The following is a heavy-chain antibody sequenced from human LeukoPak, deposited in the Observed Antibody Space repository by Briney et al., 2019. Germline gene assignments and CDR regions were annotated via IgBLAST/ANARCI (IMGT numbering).Heavy chain of an antibody. CDR2: INPKSGGT. D-gene: IGHD1-14*01. J-gene: IGHJ4*02. CDR1: GYTFTDYH. Sequence: ASVKVSCKASGYTFTDYHIHWVRQVPGQGLEWMGRINPKSGGTDYSQSFQGRVTMTSDTSISAAYLELGRLKFDDTAIYYCARETMMEGKYSDNWGRGTRVTVSS. CDR3: ARETMMEGKYSDN. V-gene: IGHV1-2*06.